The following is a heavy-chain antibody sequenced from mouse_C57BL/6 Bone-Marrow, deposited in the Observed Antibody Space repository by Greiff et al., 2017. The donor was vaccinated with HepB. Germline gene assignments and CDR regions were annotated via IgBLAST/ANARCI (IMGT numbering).Heavy chain of an antibody. CDR3: AGIYYYGSSYYFDY. V-gene: IGHV1-4*01. J-gene: IGHJ2*01. Sequence: VQLQESGAELARPGASVKMSCKASGYTFTSYTMHWVKQRPGQGLEWIGYINPSSGYTKYNQKFKDKATLTADKSSSTAYMQLSSLTSEDSAVYYCAGIYYYGSSYYFDYWGQGTTLTVSS. D-gene: IGHD1-1*01. CDR1: GYTFTSYT. CDR2: INPSSGYT.